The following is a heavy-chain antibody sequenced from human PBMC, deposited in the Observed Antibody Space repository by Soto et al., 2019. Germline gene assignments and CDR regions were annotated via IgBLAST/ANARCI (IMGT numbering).Heavy chain of an antibody. Sequence: ESGGGVVQPGRSLRLSCAASGFTFSSYAMHWVRQAPGKGLERVAVISYDGSNKYYADSVKGRFTISRDNSKNTLYLQMNSLRAEDTAVYYCARDRGSMIVVVIIYYFDYWGQGTLVTVSS. V-gene: IGHV3-30-3*01. CDR1: GFTFSSYA. J-gene: IGHJ4*02. CDR3: ARDRGSMIVVVIIYYFDY. D-gene: IGHD3-22*01. CDR2: ISYDGSNK.